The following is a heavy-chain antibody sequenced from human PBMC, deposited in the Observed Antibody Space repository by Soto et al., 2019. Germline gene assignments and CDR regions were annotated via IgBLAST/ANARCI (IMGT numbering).Heavy chain of an antibody. CDR1: GYTFTSYG. D-gene: IGHD5-12*01. V-gene: IGHV1-18*01. Sequence: ASVKVSCKASGYTFTSYGISWVRQAPGQGLEWMGWISAYNGNTNYAQKLQGRVTMTTETSTRTAYMELRSLRSDDTAVYYCARAGGWGNSGYGYYFDYWGQGTLVTVSS. CDR2: ISAYNGNT. J-gene: IGHJ4*02. CDR3: ARAGGWGNSGYGYYFDY.